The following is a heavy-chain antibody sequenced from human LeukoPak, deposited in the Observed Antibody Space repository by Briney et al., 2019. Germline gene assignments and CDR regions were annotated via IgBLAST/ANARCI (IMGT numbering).Heavy chain of an antibody. CDR1: GFTFSSYA. CDR2: ISGSGGST. Sequence: GGSLRLSCAASGFTFSSYAMSWVRQAPGKGLEWVTAISGSGGSTYYADSVKGRFTISRDNSKNTLYLQMNSLRAEDTAVYYCAKAVQLWLSLDAFDIWGQGTMVTVSS. V-gene: IGHV3-23*01. J-gene: IGHJ3*02. D-gene: IGHD5-18*01. CDR3: AKAVQLWLSLDAFDI.